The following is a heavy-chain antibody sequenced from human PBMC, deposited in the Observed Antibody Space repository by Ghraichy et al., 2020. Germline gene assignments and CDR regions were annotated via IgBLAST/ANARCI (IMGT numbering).Heavy chain of an antibody. J-gene: IGHJ4*02. D-gene: IGHD3-22*01. CDR3: AKDGRSYFDRSGFFDH. CDR1: GFKFSDYA. CDR2: LSSGGRNA. Sequence: GGSLRLSCAASGFKFSDYAMSWVRQAPGKGLEWVSALSSGGRNAYYSHSVKGRFTISRDNSRNTVSLEMNSLRAEDTAVYYCAKDGRSYFDRSGFFDHWGRGTLVTVPS. V-gene: IGHV3-23*01.